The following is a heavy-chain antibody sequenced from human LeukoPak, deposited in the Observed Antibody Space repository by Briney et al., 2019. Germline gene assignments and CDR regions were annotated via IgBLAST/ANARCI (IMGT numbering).Heavy chain of an antibody. D-gene: IGHD3-10*01. Sequence: GGSLRLSCAASGFTFSSYWMHWVRQAPGKGLGWVSRINSDGSSTSYADSVKGRFTNSRDNAKNTLYLQMNSLRAEDTAVYYCARGRYYYGSGSLDYWGQGTLVTVSS. CDR2: INSDGSST. CDR1: GFTFSSYW. V-gene: IGHV3-74*01. CDR3: ARGRYYYGSGSLDY. J-gene: IGHJ4*02.